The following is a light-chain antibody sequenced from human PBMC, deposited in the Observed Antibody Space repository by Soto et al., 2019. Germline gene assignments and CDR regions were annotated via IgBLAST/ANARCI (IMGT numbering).Light chain of an antibody. J-gene: IGKJ4*01. V-gene: IGKV1-17*03. CDR3: LQHRSYPLT. Sequence: IKMTQSPSAMAASLGGRGTITCRASKGVENYLAWCQQKPGKVPQRLIYGASTLQSGVPSRFSGSGSGTEFTLTISSLQPEDFATYYCLQHRSYPLTFGGGTKVDTK. CDR2: GAS. CDR1: KGVENY.